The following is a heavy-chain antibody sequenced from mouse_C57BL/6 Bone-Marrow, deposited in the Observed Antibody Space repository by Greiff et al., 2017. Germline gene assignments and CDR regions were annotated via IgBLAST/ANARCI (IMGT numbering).Heavy chain of an antibody. Sequence: EVKLVESGGGLVKPGGSLKLSCAASGFTFSSYAMSWVRQTPEKRLEWVATISDGGSYTYYPDNVKGRFTISRDNAKNNLYLQMSHLKSEDTAMYYCARWGLWLTGYAMDYWGQGTSVTVSS. CDR1: GFTFSSYA. CDR2: ISDGGSYT. V-gene: IGHV5-4*03. D-gene: IGHD2-2*01. J-gene: IGHJ4*01. CDR3: ARWGLWLTGYAMDY.